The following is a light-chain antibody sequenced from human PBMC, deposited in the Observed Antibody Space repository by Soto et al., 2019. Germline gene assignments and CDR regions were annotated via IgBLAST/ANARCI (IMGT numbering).Light chain of an antibody. Sequence: DIQMTQSPSTLSASVGDRVTITCRASQNVNIWLSWYQQKPGKAPKLLIYRASSLESGVPSRFSGSVSGTEFTLTISSLQPDDSATYYCQQYDDYWTFGQGTKVEIK. CDR1: QNVNIW. CDR2: RAS. V-gene: IGKV1-5*03. J-gene: IGKJ1*01. CDR3: QQYDDYWT.